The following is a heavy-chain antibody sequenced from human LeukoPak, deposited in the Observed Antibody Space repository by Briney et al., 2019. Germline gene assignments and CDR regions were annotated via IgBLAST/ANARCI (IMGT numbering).Heavy chain of an antibody. D-gene: IGHD3-3*01. CDR1: GGSISSSSYH. CDR2: IYYSGST. J-gene: IGHJ4*02. CDR3: ARSYYDFWSGYYWPYYFDC. Sequence: SETLSLTCTVSGGSISSSSYHWGWIRQPPGKGLEWIGSIYYSGSTYYNPSLKSRVTISVDTSKNQFSLKLSSVTAADTAVYYCARSYYDFWSGYYWPYYFDCWGQGTLVTVSS. V-gene: IGHV4-39*01.